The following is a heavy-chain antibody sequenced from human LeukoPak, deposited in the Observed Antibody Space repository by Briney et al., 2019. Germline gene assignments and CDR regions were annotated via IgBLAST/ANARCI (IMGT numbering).Heavy chain of an antibody. CDR2: IIPIFGTA. CDR3: ARGVRFLGENYMDV. D-gene: IGHD3-16*01. Sequence: ASVKVSCKASGDTFSSYAISWVRQAPGQGLEWMGGIIPIFGTANYAQKFQGRVTITTDESTSTAYMELSSLRSEDTAVYYCARGVRFLGENYMDVWGKGTTVTVSS. J-gene: IGHJ6*03. V-gene: IGHV1-69*05. CDR1: GDTFSSYA.